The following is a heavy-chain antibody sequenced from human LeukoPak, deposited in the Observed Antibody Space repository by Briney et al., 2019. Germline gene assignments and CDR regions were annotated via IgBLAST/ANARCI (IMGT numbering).Heavy chain of an antibody. V-gene: IGHV1-18*01. CDR1: GYTFTIYG. CDR2: ISAYNGHT. CDR3: ARVVGPDYWFDP. D-gene: IGHD3-10*01. Sequence: GASVTVSCKASGYTFTIYGLTWVRQAPGQGVEWMGWISAYNGHTKYPQKLQGRVTMTTDTSTSTAYMELRSLRSDDTAVYYCARVVGPDYWFDPWGQGTLVTVSS. J-gene: IGHJ5*02.